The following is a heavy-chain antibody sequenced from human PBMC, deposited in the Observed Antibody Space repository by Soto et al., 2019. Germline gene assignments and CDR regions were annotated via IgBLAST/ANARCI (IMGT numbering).Heavy chain of an antibody. Sequence: PSETLSLTCAVSGGSISSSYWSWFRQPPGKGLVWIGYVHHTGSTNYHPSLKNRVSISLDTSKNQFSLRLSSVTAADTAIYYCARGGANWFDPWGQGNLVTVSS. CDR2: VHHTGST. CDR1: GGSISSSY. V-gene: IGHV4-59*01. J-gene: IGHJ5*02. CDR3: ARGGANWFDP.